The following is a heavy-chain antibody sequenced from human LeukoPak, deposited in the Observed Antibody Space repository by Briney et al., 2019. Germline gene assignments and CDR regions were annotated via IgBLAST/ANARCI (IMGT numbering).Heavy chain of an antibody. CDR2: INHSGGT. V-gene: IGHV4-34*01. CDR3: ARGNNFASWFDP. J-gene: IGHJ5*02. CDR1: GGSFSGYY. Sequence: SETLSLTCAVYGGSFSGYYWSWIRQPPGKGLEWIGEINHSGGTNYNPSLKSQVTTSVDTSKNQFSLKLSSVTAADTAVYYCARGNNFASWFDPWGQGTLVTVSS. D-gene: IGHD1/OR15-1a*01.